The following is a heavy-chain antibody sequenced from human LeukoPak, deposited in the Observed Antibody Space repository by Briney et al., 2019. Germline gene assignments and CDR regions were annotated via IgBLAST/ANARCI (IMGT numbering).Heavy chain of an antibody. CDR3: ARVDRYHYYLDV. CDR1: GDTFSSYS. V-gene: IGHV1-69*05. J-gene: IGHJ6*03. Sequence: ASVKVSCKASGDTFSSYSITWVRQAPGQGLEWMGGIMPLFNTANYAQQFQGRVTITTDESTSTAYMELSSLRFEDTAMYYCARVDRYHYYLDVWGKGTTVTVSS. CDR2: IMPLFNTA.